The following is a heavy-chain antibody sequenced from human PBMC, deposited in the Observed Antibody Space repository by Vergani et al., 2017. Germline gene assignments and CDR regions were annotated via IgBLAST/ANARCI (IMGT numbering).Heavy chain of an antibody. Sequence: QVQLVQSGAEVKKPGASVKVSCKASGYTFTGYYIHWVRQAPGQGLEWMGWINPNSGGTNFAQKFQNRVTMTRDPAISTAYMELSRLRSDGTAVYNCARGRQYRTDPWGQGTLVTVCS. CDR3: ARGRQYRTDP. D-gene: IGHD6-6*01. J-gene: IGHJ5*02. CDR1: GYTFTGYY. V-gene: IGHV1-2*02. CDR2: INPNSGGT.